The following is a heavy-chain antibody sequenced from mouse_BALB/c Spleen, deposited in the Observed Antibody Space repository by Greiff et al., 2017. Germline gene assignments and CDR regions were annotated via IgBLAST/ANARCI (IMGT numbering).Heavy chain of an antibody. CDR2: INPNNGGT. J-gene: IGHJ3*01. V-gene: IGHV1-18*01. Sequence: VQLKQSGPELVKPGASVKIPCKASGYTFTDYNMDWVKQSHGKSLEWIGDINPNNGGTIYNQKFKGKATLTVDKSSSTAYMELRSLTSEDTAVYYCARGAYYGNYWFAYWGQGTLVTVSA. D-gene: IGHD2-10*01. CDR1: GYTFTDYN. CDR3: ARGAYYGNYWFAY.